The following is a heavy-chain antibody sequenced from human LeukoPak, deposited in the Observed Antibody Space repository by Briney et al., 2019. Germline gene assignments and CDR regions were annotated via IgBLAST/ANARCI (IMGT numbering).Heavy chain of an antibody. V-gene: IGHV4-34*01. D-gene: IGHD1-26*01. J-gene: IGHJ4*02. Sequence: SETLSLTCAVYGDSFSGSSWGWIRRPPGKGLEGLGELNHRGTTHYNPSLMSRVNISADTSKNHFSLNLDSVTAADTAVYYCARSWAGMYYPFYYFDYWGQGALVTVSP. CDR2: LNHRGTT. CDR3: ARSWAGMYYPFYYFDY. CDR1: GDSFSGSS.